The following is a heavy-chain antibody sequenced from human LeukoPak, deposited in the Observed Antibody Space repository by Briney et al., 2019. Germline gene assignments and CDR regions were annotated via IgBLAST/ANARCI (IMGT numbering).Heavy chain of an antibody. V-gene: IGHV1-2*02. Sequence: ASVKASCKASGYTFTGYYMHWVRQAPGQGLEWMGWINPNSGGTNYAQKFQGRVTMTRDTSISTAYMELSRLISDDTAVYYCARQSYYDFWSGHKYFDYWGQGTLVTVSS. CDR2: INPNSGGT. J-gene: IGHJ4*02. CDR1: GYTFTGYY. D-gene: IGHD3-3*01. CDR3: ARQSYYDFWSGHKYFDY.